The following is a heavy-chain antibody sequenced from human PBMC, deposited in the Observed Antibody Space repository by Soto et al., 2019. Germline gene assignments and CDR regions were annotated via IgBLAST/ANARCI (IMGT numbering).Heavy chain of an antibody. V-gene: IGHV3-7*01. Sequence: EVQLVESGGGLVQPGGSLRLSCAASGFTFNRYWMSWVRQAPGKGLEWVANIKEDGREKNYVDSVKGRFTISRDNAQNSLYLQRNSLRAEDTAVYYCARKGGWRDAFDIWGQGTMVTVSS. CDR1: GFTFNRYW. CDR2: IKEDGREK. D-gene: IGHD2-15*01. J-gene: IGHJ3*02. CDR3: ARKGGWRDAFDI.